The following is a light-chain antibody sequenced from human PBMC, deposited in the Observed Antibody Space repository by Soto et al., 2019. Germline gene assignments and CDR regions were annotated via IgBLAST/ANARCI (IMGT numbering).Light chain of an antibody. CDR2: DKS. V-gene: IGKV3-15*01. J-gene: IGKJ5*01. CDR1: QSVHHN. CDR3: KQYNNWPPRN. Sequence: ERVMTQSPGTRAASPGERGSPPCRASQSVHHNLAWYLQKPGQAHRLLIYDKSSRAPGVTARFSGSGTGTDFTLTINSIQSEAVGVYYCKQYNNWPPRNFGQGTRLEIK.